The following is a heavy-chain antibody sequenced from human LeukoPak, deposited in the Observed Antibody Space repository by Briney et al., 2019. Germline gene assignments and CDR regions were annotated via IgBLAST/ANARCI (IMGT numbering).Heavy chain of an antibody. CDR2: IKQDGSEK. CDR1: GFTFSSYW. CDR3: ARDLIVGATERAFDI. J-gene: IGHJ3*02. V-gene: IGHV3-7*04. Sequence: GGSLRLSCAASGFTFSSYWMSWVRQAPGKGLEWVANIKQDGSEKYYVDSVKGRFTISRDNAKNSLYLQMNSLRAEDMAVYYCARDLIVGATERAFDIWGQGPMVTVSS. D-gene: IGHD1-26*01.